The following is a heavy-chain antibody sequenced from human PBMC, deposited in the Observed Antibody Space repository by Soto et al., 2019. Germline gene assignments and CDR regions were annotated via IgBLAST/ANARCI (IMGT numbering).Heavy chain of an antibody. CDR2: IIPIFGTA. CDR3: ARSPAGYSSSWSPYYFDY. Sequence: SVKVSCKASGGTFSSYAISWVRQAPGQGLEWMGGIIPIFGTANYAQKFQGRVTITADESTSTAYMELSSLRSEDTAVYYCARSPAGYSSSWSPYYFDYWGQGTLVTVSS. J-gene: IGHJ4*02. D-gene: IGHD6-13*01. CDR1: GGTFSSYA. V-gene: IGHV1-69*13.